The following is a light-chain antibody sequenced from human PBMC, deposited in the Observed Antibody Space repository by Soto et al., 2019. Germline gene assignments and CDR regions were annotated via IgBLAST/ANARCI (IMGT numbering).Light chain of an antibody. J-gene: IGKJ1*01. CDR1: QGIANY. CDR2: AAS. CDR3: QQPDSYPLT. Sequence: DLQLTQSPSFLSASVGDRVTITCRASQGIANYLAWYQQKLGKAPRLLISAASTLQSGVPSRFSGSGSGTEFTLTISSLQPEDFATYYCQQPDSYPLTFGQGTKVEIK. V-gene: IGKV1-9*01.